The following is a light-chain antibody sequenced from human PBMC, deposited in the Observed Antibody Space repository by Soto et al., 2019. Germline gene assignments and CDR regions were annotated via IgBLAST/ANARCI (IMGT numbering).Light chain of an antibody. CDR1: QSVSNN. CDR2: GAS. Sequence: EIVLTQSPGTLSLSPGERATLSCRASQSVSNNYLAWYQQKPGQAPRLLIYGASNRATGIPDRFSGSGSGTEVTLTISSLQSEDFAVYYCQQYNNWPPMTFGQGTRLEIK. CDR3: QQYNNWPPMT. J-gene: IGKJ5*01. V-gene: IGKV3D-15*01.